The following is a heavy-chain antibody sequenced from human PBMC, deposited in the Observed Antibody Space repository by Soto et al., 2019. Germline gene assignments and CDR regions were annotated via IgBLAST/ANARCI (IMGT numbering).Heavy chain of an antibody. Sequence: PGGSLRLSCVASVFTLSNTGMHWVRQAPGKGLEWVAMISHDGSNTYYGDSVKGRFTISRDNSWNTLYLQMDSLRPEDTSVYYCAKDWGSSGWFNWFDPWGQGTLVTVSS. D-gene: IGHD6-19*01. CDR1: VFTLSNTG. CDR3: AKDWGSSGWFNWFDP. J-gene: IGHJ5*02. V-gene: IGHV3-30*18. CDR2: ISHDGSNT.